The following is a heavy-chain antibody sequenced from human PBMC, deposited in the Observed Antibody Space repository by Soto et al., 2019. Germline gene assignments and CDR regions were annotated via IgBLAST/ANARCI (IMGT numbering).Heavy chain of an antibody. CDR3: ARAKRDLDYYYYGMDV. CDR1: GFTFSSYW. D-gene: IGHD3-16*01. J-gene: IGHJ6*02. V-gene: IGHV3-7*01. Sequence: PGGSLRLSCAASGFTFSSYWMSWVRQAPGKGLEWVANIKQDGSEKYYVDSVKGRFTIPRDNAKNSLYLQMNSLRAEDTAVYYCARAKRDLDYYYYGMDVWGQGTTVTVSS. CDR2: IKQDGSEK.